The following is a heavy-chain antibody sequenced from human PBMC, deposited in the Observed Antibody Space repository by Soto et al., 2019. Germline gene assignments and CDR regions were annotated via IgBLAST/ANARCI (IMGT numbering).Heavy chain of an antibody. CDR1: GFTFSSYG. J-gene: IGHJ6*02. CDR3: AKDLTYCSSTSCYRSSYYYGMDV. V-gene: IGHV3-30*18. Sequence: GGSLRLSCAASGFTFSSYGMHWVRQAPGKGLEWVAVISYDGSNKYYADSVKGRFTISRDNSKNTLYLQMNSLRAEDTAVYYCAKDLTYCSSTSCYRSSYYYGMDVWGQGTTVTVSS. D-gene: IGHD2-2*01. CDR2: ISYDGSNK.